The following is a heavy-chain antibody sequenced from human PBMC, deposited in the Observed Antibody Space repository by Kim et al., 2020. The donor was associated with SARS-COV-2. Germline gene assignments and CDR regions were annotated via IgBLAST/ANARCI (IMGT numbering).Heavy chain of an antibody. Sequence: GGSLRLSCAASGFTFSSYAMHWVRQAPGKGLEWVAVISYDGSNKYYADSVKGRFTISRDNSKNTLYLQMNSLRAEDTAVYYCARDPPVTATHYFDYWGQG. CDR2: ISYDGSNK. CDR3: ARDPPVTATHYFDY. J-gene: IGHJ4*02. D-gene: IGHD2-21*02. CDR1: GFTFSSYA. V-gene: IGHV3-30*04.